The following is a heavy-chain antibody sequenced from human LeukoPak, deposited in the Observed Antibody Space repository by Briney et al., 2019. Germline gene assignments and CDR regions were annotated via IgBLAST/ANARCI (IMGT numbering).Heavy chain of an antibody. Sequence: PGASLRLSCAASEFTFSSYAMSWVRQAPGKGLEWVSAISGSGGSTYYADSVKGRFTISRDNSKNTLYLQMNSLRAEDTAVYYCAKPSGYYDSSGYSPEFDYWGQGTLVTVSS. CDR2: ISGSGGST. CDR1: EFTFSSYA. D-gene: IGHD3-22*01. CDR3: AKPSGYYDSSGYSPEFDY. J-gene: IGHJ4*02. V-gene: IGHV3-23*01.